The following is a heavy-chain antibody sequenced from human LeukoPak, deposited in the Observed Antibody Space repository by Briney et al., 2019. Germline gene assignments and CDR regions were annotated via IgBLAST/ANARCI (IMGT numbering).Heavy chain of an antibody. Sequence: GGSLRLSCAASGFTFSSYWMSWVGQAPGRGGEGVSYITTSGSTIYYADSVKGRFTISRDNAKNSLYLQMNSLRAEDTAVYYCVRDRDIAYLRADFWGQGTLVTVSS. V-gene: IGHV3-48*04. CDR1: GFTFSSYW. CDR2: ITTSGSTI. J-gene: IGHJ4*02. D-gene: IGHD5-12*01. CDR3: VRDRDIAYLRADF.